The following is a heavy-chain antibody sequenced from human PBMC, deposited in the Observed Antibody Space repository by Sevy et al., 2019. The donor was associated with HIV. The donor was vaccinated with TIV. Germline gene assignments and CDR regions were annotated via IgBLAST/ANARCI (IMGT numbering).Heavy chain of an antibody. CDR2: ISSSIITI. CDR3: GRVRAGRLGGHYGMDV. D-gene: IGHD6-6*01. CDR1: GFTFSSYG. J-gene: IGHJ6*02. Sequence: GGSLRLSCAASGFTFSSYGMNWVRQAPGKGLEWVSYISSSIITIYYADSVKGRFTISRDNAKNSLYLQMNSLRDEDTAVYYCGRVRAGRLGGHYGMDVWGQGATVTVSS. V-gene: IGHV3-48*02.